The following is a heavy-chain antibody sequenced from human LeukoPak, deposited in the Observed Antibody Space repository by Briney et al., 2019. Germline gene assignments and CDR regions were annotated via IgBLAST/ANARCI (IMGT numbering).Heavy chain of an antibody. V-gene: IGHV3-21*01. D-gene: IGHD2-8*01. CDR2: ISSSSSSYI. Sequence: GGSLRLSCAASGFTFSSYSMNWVRQAPRKGLEWVSSISSSSSSYIYYADSVKGRFTISRDNAKNSLYLQMNSLRAEDTAVYYCARGVTAPYYYYMDVWGKGTTVTISS. CDR1: GFTFSSYS. J-gene: IGHJ6*03. CDR3: ARGVTAPYYYYMDV.